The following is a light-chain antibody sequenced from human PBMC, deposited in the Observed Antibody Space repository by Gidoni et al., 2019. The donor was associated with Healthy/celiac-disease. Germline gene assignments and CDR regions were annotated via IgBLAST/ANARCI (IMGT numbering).Light chain of an antibody. V-gene: IGKV2-28*01. CDR1: QSLLHSNGYNY. CDR2: LGS. J-gene: IGKJ2*01. CDR3: MQALQTTPKYT. Sequence: DIVMTQSPLSLPVTPGEPASISCRSSQSLLHSNGYNYLDWDLQKPGQSPQLLIYLGSTRASGVRDRFSGSGSGTDFTLKISRVEVEDVGVYYCMQALQTTPKYTFGQGTKLEIK.